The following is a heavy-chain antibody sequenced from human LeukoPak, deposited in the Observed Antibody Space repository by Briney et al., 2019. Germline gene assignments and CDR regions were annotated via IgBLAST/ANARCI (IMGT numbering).Heavy chain of an antibody. J-gene: IGHJ4*02. CDR1: GGTFSSYA. Sequence: SVKVSCKASGGTFSSYAISWVRQAPGQGLEWMGGIIPIFGTANYAQKFQGRVTITADESTSTAYMELSSLRSEDTAVYYCARDWAVAGIGTPYYFDYWGQGTLVTVSS. CDR2: IIPIFGTA. CDR3: ARDWAVAGIGTPYYFDY. V-gene: IGHV1-69*01. D-gene: IGHD6-19*01.